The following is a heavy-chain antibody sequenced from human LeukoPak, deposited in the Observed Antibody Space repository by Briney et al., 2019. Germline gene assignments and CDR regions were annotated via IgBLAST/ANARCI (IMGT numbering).Heavy chain of an antibody. V-gene: IGHV3-30-3*01. CDR1: GFTFSSYA. J-gene: IGHJ5*02. D-gene: IGHD3-22*01. Sequence: PGGPLRLSCAASGFTFSSYAMHWVRQAPGRGLEWVAVISYDGSNKYYADSVKGRFTISRDNSKNTLYLQMNSLRAEDTAVYYCARDYSSGYQNWFDPWGQGTLVTVSS. CDR2: ISYDGSNK. CDR3: ARDYSSGYQNWFDP.